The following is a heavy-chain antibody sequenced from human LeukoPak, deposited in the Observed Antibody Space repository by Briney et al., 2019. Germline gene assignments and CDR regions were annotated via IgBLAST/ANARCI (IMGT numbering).Heavy chain of an antibody. CDR2: ISYDGSNK. V-gene: IGHV3-30-3*01. D-gene: IGHD6-13*01. J-gene: IGHJ6*02. CDR1: GFTFSSYA. Sequence: GRSLRLSCAASGFTFSSYAMHWVRQAPGKGLEWVAVISYDGSNKYYADSVKGRFTISRDNSKNTLYLQMNSLRAEDTAVYYCAREGAGTSLIYYYYYYGMDVWGQGTTVTVSS. CDR3: AREGAGTSLIYYYYYYGMDV.